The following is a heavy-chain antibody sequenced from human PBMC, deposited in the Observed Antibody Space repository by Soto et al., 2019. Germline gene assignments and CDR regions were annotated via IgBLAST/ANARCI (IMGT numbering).Heavy chain of an antibody. CDR3: ARHIRGYFAMDV. J-gene: IGHJ6*02. CDR2: ITPSGDIT. Sequence: QVQLVQSGAEVKKPGASVKLSCKTSGYTFASYYVHWVRQAPGQGLEWMGIITPSGDITTYAQKFQGRLTMTSDSPTSTIYMELSSLRSEDTAIYYCARHIRGYFAMDVWGQGTTVTVS. V-gene: IGHV1-46*01. CDR1: GYTFASYY.